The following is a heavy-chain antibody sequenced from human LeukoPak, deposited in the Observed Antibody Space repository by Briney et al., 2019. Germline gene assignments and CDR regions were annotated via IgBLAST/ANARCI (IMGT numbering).Heavy chain of an antibody. CDR2: ISSSSSYI. CDR1: GLTFSSYS. CDR3: ARDRYDSSGFDY. J-gene: IGHJ4*02. D-gene: IGHD3-22*01. Sequence: GGSLRLSCAASGLTFSSYSMNWVRQAPGKGLEWVSSISSSSSYIYYADSVKGRFTISRDNAKNSLYLQMNSLRAEDTAVYYCARDRYDSSGFDYWGQGTLVTVSS. V-gene: IGHV3-21*01.